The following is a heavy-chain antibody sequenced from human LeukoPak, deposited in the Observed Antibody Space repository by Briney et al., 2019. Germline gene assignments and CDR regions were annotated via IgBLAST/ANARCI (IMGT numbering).Heavy chain of an antibody. CDR3: ATSLLAPDNFDY. CDR2: ISGSGGST. J-gene: IGHJ4*02. V-gene: IGHV3-23*01. D-gene: IGHD3-10*01. CDR1: GFTFSSYA. Sequence: GGSLRLSCAASGFTFSSYAMSWVRQAPGKGLEWVSAISGSGGSTYYADSVKGRFTISRDNSKNTLYLQMNSLRAEDTAVYYCATSLLAPDNFDYWGQGTLVTVSS.